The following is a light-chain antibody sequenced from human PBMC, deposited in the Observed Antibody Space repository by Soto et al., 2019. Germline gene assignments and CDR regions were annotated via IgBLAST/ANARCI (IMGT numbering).Light chain of an antibody. CDR3: ATWDSSVFVVV. CDR1: SSNIGSNY. V-gene: IGLV1-51*01. Sequence: QSVLTQPPSVSAAPGQRVTVSCSGSSSNIGSNYVFWYQQLPGTAPKLLIYDSNKRPSGIPDRFSGSKSGTSATLVITGLQIGDEADYYCATWDSSVFVVVFGGGTKLTVL. J-gene: IGLJ2*01. CDR2: DSN.